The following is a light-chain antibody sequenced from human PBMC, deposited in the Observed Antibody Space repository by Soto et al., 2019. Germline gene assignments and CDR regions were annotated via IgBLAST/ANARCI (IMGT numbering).Light chain of an antibody. J-gene: IGLJ3*02. CDR3: APWDDTLNGRV. Sequence: QSVLTQPPSASGTPGQRVTISCSGSSSKIGSNSVNWYHQVAGTAPKLLIHSDNQRPSGVPDRFSGSKSGTSASLAISGLQSGDEADYYCAPWDDTLNGRVFGGGTKLTVL. CDR1: SSKIGSNS. V-gene: IGLV1-44*01. CDR2: SDN.